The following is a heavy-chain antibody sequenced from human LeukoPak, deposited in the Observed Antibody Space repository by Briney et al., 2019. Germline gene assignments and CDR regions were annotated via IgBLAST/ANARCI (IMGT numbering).Heavy chain of an antibody. CDR1: GFTFSSFG. CDR2: IRYDGSNR. V-gene: IGHV3-30*02. J-gene: IGHJ4*02. D-gene: IGHD5-18*01. CDR3: AKEGAHGYSYGLFDY. Sequence: GGSLRLSCAVSGFTFSSFGMHWVRQAPGKGLEWVAFIRYDGSNRYYADSVKGRFTISRDNSKNTLWLQMNSLRAEDTVVYYCAKEGAHGYSYGLFDYWGQGTLVTVSS.